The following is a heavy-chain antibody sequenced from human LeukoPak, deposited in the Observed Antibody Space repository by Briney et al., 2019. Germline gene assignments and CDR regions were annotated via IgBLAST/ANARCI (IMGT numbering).Heavy chain of an antibody. D-gene: IGHD6-19*01. Sequence: PGGSLRLSCAASGFTFSSYAMSWVRQAPGKGLEWVSAISGSGGSTYYADSVKGRFTISRHNSKNTLYLQMNSLRAEDTAVYYCAKDADSSGWYRGFDYWGQGTLVTVSS. CDR1: GFTFSSYA. J-gene: IGHJ4*02. CDR2: ISGSGGST. V-gene: IGHV3-23*01. CDR3: AKDADSSGWYRGFDY.